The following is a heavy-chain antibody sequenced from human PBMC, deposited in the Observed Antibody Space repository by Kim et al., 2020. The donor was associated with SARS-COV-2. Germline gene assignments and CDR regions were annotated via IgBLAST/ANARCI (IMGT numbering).Heavy chain of an antibody. J-gene: IGHJ6*02. CDR2: STI. CDR3: ARDRGGMDV. V-gene: IGHV3-11*04. Sequence: STIDYADSVKGRFTISRDNAKNSLYLQMNSLRAEDTAVYYCARDRGGMDVWGQGTTVTVSS.